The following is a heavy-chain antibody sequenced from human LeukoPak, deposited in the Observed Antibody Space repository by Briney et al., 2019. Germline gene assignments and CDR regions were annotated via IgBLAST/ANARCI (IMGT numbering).Heavy chain of an antibody. CDR1: GFTFSSYG. J-gene: IGHJ5*02. D-gene: IGHD1-26*01. V-gene: IGHV3-33*01. CDR3: ARRGTYYGWFDP. CDR2: IWYDGSNK. Sequence: GGSLRLSCAASGFTFSSYGMHWVRQAPGKGLEWVAVIWYDGSNKYYADSVKGRFTISRDNSKNTLYLQMNSLRAEDTAVYYCARRGTYYGWFDPWGQGTLVTVSS.